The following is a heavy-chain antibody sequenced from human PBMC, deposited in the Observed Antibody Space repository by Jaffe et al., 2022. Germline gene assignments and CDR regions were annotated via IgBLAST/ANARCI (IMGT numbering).Heavy chain of an antibody. V-gene: IGHV4-34*01. CDR3: ARGRGEWLRLRPTYYYYMDV. CDR1: GGSFSGYY. Sequence: QVQLQQWGAGLLKPSETLSLTCAVYGGSFSGYYWSWIRQPPGKGLEWIGEINHSGSTNYNPSLKSRVTISVDTSKNQFSLKLSSVTAADTAVYYCARGRGEWLRLRPTYYYYMDVWGKGTTVTVSS. J-gene: IGHJ6*03. CDR2: INHSGST. D-gene: IGHD5-12*01.